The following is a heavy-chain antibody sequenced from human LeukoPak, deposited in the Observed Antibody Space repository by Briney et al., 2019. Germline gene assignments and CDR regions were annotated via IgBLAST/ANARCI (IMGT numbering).Heavy chain of an antibody. CDR3: ARTPYYYDSSGYYGYYYYYGMDV. CDR2: IWYDGSNK. V-gene: IGHV3-33*08. D-gene: IGHD3-22*01. Sequence: SGGSLRLSCAASGFTFSSYSMNWVRQAPGKGLEWVAVIWYDGSNKYYADSVKGRFTISRDNSKNTLYLQMNSLRAEDTAVYYCARTPYYYDSSGYYGYYYYYGMDVWGQGTTVTVSS. J-gene: IGHJ6*02. CDR1: GFTFSSYS.